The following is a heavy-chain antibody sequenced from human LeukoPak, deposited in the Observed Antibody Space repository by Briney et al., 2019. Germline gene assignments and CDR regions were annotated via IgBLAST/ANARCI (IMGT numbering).Heavy chain of an antibody. CDR2: IYYSGTT. CDR3: ARHFAYSSSSYFDY. V-gene: IGHV4-59*01. D-gene: IGHD6-6*01. CDR1: GGSISSYY. Sequence: SEALSLTCTVSGGSISSYYWSWIRQPPGKGLEWMGYIYYSGTTSYSPSLKSRVTIAVDTSKNQFSLRLSSVTAADTAVYYCARHFAYSSSSYFDYWGQGSLVTVSS. J-gene: IGHJ4*02.